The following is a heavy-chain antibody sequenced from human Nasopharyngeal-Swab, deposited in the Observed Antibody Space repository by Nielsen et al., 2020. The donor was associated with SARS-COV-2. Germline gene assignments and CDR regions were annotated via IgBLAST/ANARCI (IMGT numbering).Heavy chain of an antibody. CDR3: ATWSGYYDY. Sequence: GESLKISCAASGFTFSSYSMNRVRQAPGKGLEWVSSISSSSSYIYYADSVKGRFTISRDNAKNSLYLQMNSLRAEDTAVYYCATWSGYYDYWGQGTLVTVSS. CDR2: ISSSSSYI. D-gene: IGHD3-3*01. V-gene: IGHV3-21*01. CDR1: GFTFSSYS. J-gene: IGHJ4*02.